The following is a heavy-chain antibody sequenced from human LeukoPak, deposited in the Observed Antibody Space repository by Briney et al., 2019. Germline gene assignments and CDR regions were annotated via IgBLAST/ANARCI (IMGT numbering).Heavy chain of an antibody. CDR2: ISASGSVP. Sequence: GALRLSCAASGFRFDSFYMGWIRHVPGKGLDYIALISASGSVPYYAESVEGRFTISRDNAKNSVSLQMNSLSADDTAIYYCARSLIVASEGYWRQGTQVTVSS. CDR3: ARSLIVASEGY. V-gene: IGHV3-11*04. D-gene: IGHD3-22*01. J-gene: IGHJ4*02. CDR1: GFRFDSFY.